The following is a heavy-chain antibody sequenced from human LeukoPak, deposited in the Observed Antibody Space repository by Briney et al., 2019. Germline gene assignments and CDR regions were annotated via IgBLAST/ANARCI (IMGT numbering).Heavy chain of an antibody. J-gene: IGHJ4*02. V-gene: IGHV3-7*01. CDR2: INQDGSEK. CDR1: GFTFSSYW. CDR3: ASRSSVAASGPG. D-gene: IGHD2-15*01. Sequence: GGSLRLSCAASGFTFSSYWMSWVRQAPGKGLEWVANINQDGSEKYYVDSVKGRFTISRDNAKNSLYLQTSSLRAEDTALYYCASRSSVAASGPGWGQGTLVTVSS.